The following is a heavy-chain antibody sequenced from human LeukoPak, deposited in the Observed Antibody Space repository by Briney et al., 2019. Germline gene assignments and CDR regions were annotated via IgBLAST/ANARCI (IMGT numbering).Heavy chain of an antibody. Sequence: PSETLSLTCAVYGGSFSGYYWSWIRQPPGKGLEWIGEINHSGSTNYNPSLKSRVTISVDTSKNQFSLKLSSVTAADTAVYYCARWKGGSSWYFTYYYYYYGMDVWGQGTTVTVSS. J-gene: IGHJ6*02. CDR3: ARWKGGSSWYFTYYYYYYGMDV. D-gene: IGHD6-13*01. CDR2: INHSGST. V-gene: IGHV4-34*01. CDR1: GGSFSGYY.